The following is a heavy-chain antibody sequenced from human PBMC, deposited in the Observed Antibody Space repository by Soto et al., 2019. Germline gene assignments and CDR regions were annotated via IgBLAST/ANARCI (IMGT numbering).Heavy chain of an antibody. CDR1: GGSISSYY. V-gene: IGHV4-59*01. D-gene: IGHD5-12*01. Sequence: SETLSLTCTVSGGSISSYYWSWIRQPPGKGLEWIGYIYYSGSTNYNPSLKSRVTISVDTSKNQFSPKLSSVTAADTAVYYCERVYSGYTFDYWGQGTLVTVSS. CDR3: ERVYSGYTFDY. CDR2: IYYSGST. J-gene: IGHJ4*02.